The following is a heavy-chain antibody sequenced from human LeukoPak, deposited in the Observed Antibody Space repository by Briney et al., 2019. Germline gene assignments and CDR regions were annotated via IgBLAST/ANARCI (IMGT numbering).Heavy chain of an antibody. J-gene: IGHJ4*02. V-gene: IGHV3-23*01. D-gene: IGHD3-16*02. CDR2: ITSRSTT. CDR1: GFIFSHYG. Sequence: GGSLRLSCAASGFIFSHYGMNWVRQAPGKGLEWVSGITSRSTTYYADSVKGRFTISRDNSKNTVYLQMNSLRAEDTAVYYCAKGGSYRSQPYFDYWGQGTPVTVSS. CDR3: AKGGSYRSQPYFDY.